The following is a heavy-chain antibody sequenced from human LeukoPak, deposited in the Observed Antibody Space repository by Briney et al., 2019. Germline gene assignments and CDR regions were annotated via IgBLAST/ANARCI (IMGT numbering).Heavy chain of an antibody. CDR1: GFTFSSYS. Sequence: PGGSLRLSCAASGFTFSSYSMNWVRQAPGKGLQWVSYISSSSSTIYYADSVKGRFTISRDNAMNSLYLQMNSLRAEDTAVYYCAREPAAMPLLSYYYCYMDVWGKGTTVTVSS. CDR2: ISSSSSTI. D-gene: IGHD2-2*01. J-gene: IGHJ6*03. V-gene: IGHV3-48*01. CDR3: AREPAAMPLLSYYYCYMDV.